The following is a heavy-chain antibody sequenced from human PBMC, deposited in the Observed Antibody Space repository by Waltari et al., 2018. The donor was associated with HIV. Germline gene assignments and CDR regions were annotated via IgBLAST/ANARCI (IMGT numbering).Heavy chain of an antibody. J-gene: IGHJ4*02. V-gene: IGHV5-51*03. CDR2: IHPGDSDT. D-gene: IGHD3-22*01. CDR1: GYSFTSYW. CDR3: ARLPAGPYESGGASSNYFDY. Sequence: EVQLVQSGTELKKPGESLQISCQSSGYSFTSYWIGWVRQMPGKGLEWMGIIHPGDSDTRYSPSFQGQVTISADKSINTAYLQWTSLKASDTAIYYCARLPAGPYESGGASSNYFDYWGRGTLVTVSS.